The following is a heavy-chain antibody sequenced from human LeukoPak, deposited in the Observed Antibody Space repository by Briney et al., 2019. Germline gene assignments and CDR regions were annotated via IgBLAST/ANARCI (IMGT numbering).Heavy chain of an antibody. V-gene: IGHV4-34*01. CDR3: ARGWASTAY. CDR2: MNPSGIT. J-gene: IGHJ4*02. D-gene: IGHD2-2*01. Sequence: SETLPLTCAVYGGSFSGYYWSWIRQPPGKGLEWIGEMNPSGITNYNASLKSRVTISADTSKNQFSLKLNSVTAADTAVYYCARGWASTAYWGQGTLVTVSS. CDR1: GGSFSGYY.